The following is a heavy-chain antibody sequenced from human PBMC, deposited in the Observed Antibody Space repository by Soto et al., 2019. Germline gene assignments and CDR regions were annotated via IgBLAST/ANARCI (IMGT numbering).Heavy chain of an antibody. CDR3: ARVAYSSSWYYSGSYPYYYYYGMDV. D-gene: IGHD6-13*01. CDR1: GNTLIEVS. V-gene: IGHV1-24*01. Sequence: ASVKVSCKLSGNTLIEVSMHWVRQAPGKGLEWMGGFDPADGETIYAQKFQGRVTMTRNTSISTAYMELSSLRSEDTAVYYCARVAYSSSWYYSGSYPYYYYYGMDVRGQGTTVTVSS. CDR2: FDPADGET. J-gene: IGHJ6*02.